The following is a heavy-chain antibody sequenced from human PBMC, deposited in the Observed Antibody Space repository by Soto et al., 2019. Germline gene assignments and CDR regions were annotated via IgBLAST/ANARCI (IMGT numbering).Heavy chain of an antibody. CDR1: GFTFSSYG. Sequence: GGSLRLSCAASGFTFSSYGMHWVRQAPGKRLVWVAAMSYDGSNRYYADSVKGRFTISRDNSKNTLYLQMNSLRAEDTAVYYCAKGKRISAGSAWDYYGMDIWRRETTGNAAS. CDR2: MSYDGSNR. D-gene: IGHD2-15*01. V-gene: IGHV3-30*18. CDR3: AKGKRISAGSAWDYYGMDI. J-gene: IGHJ6*02.